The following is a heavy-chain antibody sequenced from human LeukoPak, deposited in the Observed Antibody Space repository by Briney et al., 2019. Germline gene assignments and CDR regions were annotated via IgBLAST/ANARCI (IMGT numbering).Heavy chain of an antibody. Sequence: PGGSLRLSCAASGFTFSSFAMCWVRQAPGKGLEWVSPISSSGGSTYYADSVKGRFTISRDNSKNTLYLQMNSLRAEDTAVYYCARGRRGSSSLDYWGQGTLVAVSS. D-gene: IGHD6-6*01. V-gene: IGHV3-23*01. CDR3: ARGRRGSSSLDY. CDR1: GFTFSSFA. J-gene: IGHJ4*02. CDR2: ISSSGGST.